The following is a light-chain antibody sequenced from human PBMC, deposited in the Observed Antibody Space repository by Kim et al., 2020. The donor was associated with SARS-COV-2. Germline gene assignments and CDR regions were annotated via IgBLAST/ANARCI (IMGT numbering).Light chain of an antibody. CDR2: AAS. V-gene: IGKV1-27*01. CDR1: QGIGNY. J-gene: IGKJ3*01. Sequence: DIQMTQSPSSLSASVGDRVTITCRASQGIGNYLAWYQQKPGQFLKLLIYAASTLQSGVPSRFSGSGSGTDFTLTISSLQPEDFAIYYCQKYNGAPFTFGPGTKVDIK. CDR3: QKYNGAPFT.